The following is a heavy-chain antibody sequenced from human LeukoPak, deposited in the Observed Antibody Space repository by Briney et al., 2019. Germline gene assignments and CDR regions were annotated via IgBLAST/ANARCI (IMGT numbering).Heavy chain of an antibody. CDR2: MNPNSGNT. CDR1: GYTFTSYD. D-gene: IGHD3-10*01. J-gene: IGHJ5*02. V-gene: IGHV1-8*01. Sequence: ASVKVSCKASGYTFTSYDINWVRQATGQGLDWMGWMNPNSGNTRYPQKFQGRVTMTRNTSISTAYMELSSLRSEDTAVYYCATGRGYYGSGSYYNIWWFDPWGQGTLVTVSS. CDR3: ATGRGYYGSGSYYNIWWFDP.